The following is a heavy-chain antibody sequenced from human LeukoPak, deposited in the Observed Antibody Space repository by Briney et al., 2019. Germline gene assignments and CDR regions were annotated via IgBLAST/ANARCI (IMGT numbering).Heavy chain of an antibody. D-gene: IGHD2-15*01. CDR2: ISGSGDAT. CDR1: GFTFSGYC. V-gene: IGHV3-23*01. CDR3: AKDRLSRGILRCDN. J-gene: IGHJ4*02. Sequence: GGSLRLSCAASGFTFSGYCMSWVRQAPGKGPEWVSTISGSGDATYYADSVKGRFTISRDNSKNTLYVQMNSLRAEDTAVYYWAKDRLSRGILRCDNWGEGALLSVSS.